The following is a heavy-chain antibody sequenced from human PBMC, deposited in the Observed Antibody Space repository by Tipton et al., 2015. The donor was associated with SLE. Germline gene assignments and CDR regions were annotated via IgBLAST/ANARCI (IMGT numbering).Heavy chain of an antibody. V-gene: IGHV3-33*03. D-gene: IGHD3-3*01. J-gene: IGHJ6*02. Sequence: SLRLSCAASGFTFRNYGMHWVRQAPGKGLEWVALIWYDGSNKFYADSVKGRFTISRDNSENTLYLQMNSLRAEDTAVYYCAKDLRTIFGVVTWLDNYYGMDAWDQGP. CDR2: IWYDGSNK. CDR3: AKDLRTIFGVVTWLDNYYGMDA. CDR1: GFTFRNYG.